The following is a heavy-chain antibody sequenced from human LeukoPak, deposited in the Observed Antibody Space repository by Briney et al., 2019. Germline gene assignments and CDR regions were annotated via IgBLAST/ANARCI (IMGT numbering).Heavy chain of an antibody. Sequence: ASVKVPCKVSGYTLTELSMHWVRQAPGKGLEWMGGFDPEDGETIYAQKFQGRVTMTEDTSTDTAYMELSSLRSEDTAVYYCATLPSAAIPGYYYYYYMDVWGKGTTVTVSS. CDR2: FDPEDGET. V-gene: IGHV1-24*01. J-gene: IGHJ6*03. CDR3: ATLPSAAIPGYYYYYYMDV. CDR1: GYTLTELS. D-gene: IGHD2-2*02.